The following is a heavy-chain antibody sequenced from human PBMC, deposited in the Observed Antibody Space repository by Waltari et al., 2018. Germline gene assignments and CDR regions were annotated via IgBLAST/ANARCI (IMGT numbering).Heavy chain of an antibody. D-gene: IGHD1-26*01. CDR3: ARDRGEWELQWFDP. CDR2: IYYSGST. V-gene: IGHV4-39*07. J-gene: IGHJ5*02. CDR1: GGSISSSSYY. Sequence: QLQLQESGPGLVKPSETLSLTCTVSGGSISSSSYYWGWIRQPPGKGLEWIGSIYYSGSTYYNPSLKSRVTISVDTSKNQFSLKLSSVTAADTAVYYCARDRGEWELQWFDPWGQGTLVTVSS.